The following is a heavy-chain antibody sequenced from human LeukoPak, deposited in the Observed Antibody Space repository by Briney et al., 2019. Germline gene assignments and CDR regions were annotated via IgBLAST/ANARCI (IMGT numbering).Heavy chain of an antibody. CDR3: AIGTYYYDSSGYPPDY. D-gene: IGHD3-22*01. CDR2: FHRSGSTT. V-gene: IGHV3-74*01. Sequence: GGSLRLSCAASGFIFSSYWLHWVRQAPGKGLVWVSCFHRSGSTTTYADSVKGRFIISRDNAANTLYLIMSSLRSEDTAVYYCAIGTYYYDSSGYPPDYWGQGTLVTVSS. CDR1: GFIFSSYW. J-gene: IGHJ4*02.